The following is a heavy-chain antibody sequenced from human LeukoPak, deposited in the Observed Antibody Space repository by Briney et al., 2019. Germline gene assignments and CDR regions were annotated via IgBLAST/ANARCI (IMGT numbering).Heavy chain of an antibody. Sequence: ASVKVSCKASGYGFTDDSMHWVRQAPGPGLEWMGWINLHSGFTVYAQKFQGRVTMTRDTSISTAYMEVRRLRPDDTAVYYCAPTSGAYASNWNGWGQGTLVTVSS. D-gene: IGHD1-20*01. J-gene: IGHJ4*02. CDR3: APTSGAYASNWNG. CDR1: GYGFTDDS. V-gene: IGHV1-2*02. CDR2: INLHSGFT.